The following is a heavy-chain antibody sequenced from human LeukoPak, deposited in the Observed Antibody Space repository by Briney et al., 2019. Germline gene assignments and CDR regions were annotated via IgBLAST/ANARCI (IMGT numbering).Heavy chain of an antibody. Sequence: GGSLRLSCAASRFILSNYWMTWVRQAPGKGLEWLANIKQDGNEKYYADSVKGRFTISRDNAKNSVYLQMNSLRAEDTAVYYCLGGVATEYWGRGTLVTVSS. CDR1: RFILSNYW. D-gene: IGHD3-16*01. J-gene: IGHJ4*02. CDR2: IKQDGNEK. CDR3: LGGVATEY. V-gene: IGHV3-7*01.